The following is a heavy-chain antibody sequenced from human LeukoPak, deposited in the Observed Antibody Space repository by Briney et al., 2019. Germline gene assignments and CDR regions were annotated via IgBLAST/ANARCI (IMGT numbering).Heavy chain of an antibody. CDR1: GYTFTGYY. J-gene: IGHJ4*02. CDR3: AWIRGWLQSQGDFDY. D-gene: IGHD5-24*01. Sequence: ASVKVSCKASGYTFTGYYMHWVRQAPGQGLEWMGWINPNSGGTNYVQKFQGRVTMTRDTSISTAYMELSRLRSDDTAVYYCAWIRGWLQSQGDFDYWGQGTLVTVSS. V-gene: IGHV1-2*02. CDR2: INPNSGGT.